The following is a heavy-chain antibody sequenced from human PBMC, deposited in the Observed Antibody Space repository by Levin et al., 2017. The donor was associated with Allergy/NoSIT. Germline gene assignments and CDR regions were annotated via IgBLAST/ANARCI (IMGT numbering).Heavy chain of an antibody. D-gene: IGHD6-13*01. V-gene: IGHV3-9*01. CDR2: ISWNSGNI. CDR3: AKAGGIAATLNAFDI. J-gene: IGHJ3*02. Sequence: PTGGSLRLSCAASGFTFDAYAMHWVRQAPGKGLEWVSGISWNSGNIHYADSVKGRFTISRDNAKNSLYLQMNTLRAEDTALYYCAKAGGIAATLNAFDIWGQGTMVTVSS. CDR1: GFTFDAYA.